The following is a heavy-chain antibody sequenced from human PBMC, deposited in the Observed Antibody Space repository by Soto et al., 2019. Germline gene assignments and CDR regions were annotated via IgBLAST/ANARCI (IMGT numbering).Heavy chain of an antibody. CDR2: ISSSSTHI. CDR3: ARDLSIIGTTYKYGMDV. D-gene: IGHD1-20*01. J-gene: IGHJ6*02. Sequence: EVQLVESGGGLVKPGGSLRLSCAAPGFTFSAYSMNWVRQAPGKGLEWVSSISSSSTHIYYADSVKGRFTISRDNAKNSLYLQMNSLRAEDTAVYYCARDLSIIGTTYKYGMDVWGQGTTVPVSS. CDR1: GFTFSAYS. V-gene: IGHV3-21*02.